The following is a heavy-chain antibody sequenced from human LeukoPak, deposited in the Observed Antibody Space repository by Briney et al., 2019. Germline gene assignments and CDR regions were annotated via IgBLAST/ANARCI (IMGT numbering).Heavy chain of an antibody. CDR2: ISYGGST. CDR3: ARDLTGRSWFDP. J-gene: IGHJ5*02. Sequence: SETLSLTFPVSGGSISSYYWSWIPQPPGKGLEWIGYISYGGSTDYNPSLKSRVSISVDTSKSQFSLKLSSVTAADTALYYCARDLTGRSWFDPWGQGTLVTVSS. D-gene: IGHD1-1*01. V-gene: IGHV4-59*01. CDR1: GGSISSYY.